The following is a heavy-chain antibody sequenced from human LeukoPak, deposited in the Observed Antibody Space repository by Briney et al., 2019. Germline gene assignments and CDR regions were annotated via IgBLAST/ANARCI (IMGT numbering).Heavy chain of an antibody. J-gene: IGHJ6*03. CDR1: GFTFNSYA. Sequence: AGRSLRLSCAASGFTFNSYAIHWVRQAPGKGLEWVSSISSTSRYIYYADSLKGRITISRDNAKSSLYLQMSSLRAEDTALYYCARDLRGHKTEHYSFYHLDVWGKGTTVTVSS. D-gene: IGHD1-14*01. CDR2: ISSTSRYI. CDR3: ARDLRGHKTEHYSFYHLDV. V-gene: IGHV3-21*01.